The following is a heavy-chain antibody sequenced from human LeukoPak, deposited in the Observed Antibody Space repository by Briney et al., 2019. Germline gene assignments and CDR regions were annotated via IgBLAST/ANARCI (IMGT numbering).Heavy chain of an antibody. Sequence: SETLSLTCNVSGASISSYYWSWIRPPPGEGLEWIGYFYHSGGTNYNPSLKSRATISIDTSKNEVSLKLRSVTAADTAVYYCARGASSSWYSLWKFWGQGTLVTVSS. CDR3: ARGASSSWYSLWKF. CDR1: GASISSYY. V-gene: IGHV4-59*01. CDR2: FYHSGGT. D-gene: IGHD6-13*01. J-gene: IGHJ4*02.